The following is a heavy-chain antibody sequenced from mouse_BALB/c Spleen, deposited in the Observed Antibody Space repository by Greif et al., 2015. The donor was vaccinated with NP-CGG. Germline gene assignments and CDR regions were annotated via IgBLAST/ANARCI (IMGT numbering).Heavy chain of an antibody. J-gene: IGHJ1*01. Sequence: EVQRVESGAELVKPGASVKLSCTASGFNIKDTYMHWVKQRPEQGLEWIGRIDPANGNTKYDPKFQGKATITADTSSNTAYLQLSSLTSEDTAVYYCARYEDARSTMITTGYFDVWGAGTTVTVSS. D-gene: IGHD2-4*01. V-gene: IGHV14-3*02. CDR1: GFNIKDTY. CDR2: IDPANGNT. CDR3: ARYEDARSTMITTGYFDV.